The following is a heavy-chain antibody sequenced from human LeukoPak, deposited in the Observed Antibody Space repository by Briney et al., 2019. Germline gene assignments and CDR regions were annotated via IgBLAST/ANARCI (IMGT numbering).Heavy chain of an antibody. CDR2: ISSNGGST. V-gene: IGHV3-64D*06. J-gene: IGHJ6*02. CDR1: GFXFSSYT. Sequence: GGSLRLSCSASGFXFSSYTMHWVRQAPGKGLEYVSAISSNGGSTYYADSVKGRFTISRDNSKNTLYLQMSSLRAEDTAVYYCHYGSTPNGGMDVWGQGTTVIVSS. CDR3: HYGSTPNGGMDV. D-gene: IGHD3-10*01.